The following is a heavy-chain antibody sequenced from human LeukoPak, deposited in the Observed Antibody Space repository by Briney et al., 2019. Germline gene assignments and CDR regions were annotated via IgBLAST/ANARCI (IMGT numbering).Heavy chain of an antibody. Sequence: GASVKVSCKASGGTFSSYAISWVRQAPGQGLEWMGGIIPIFGTANYAQKFQGGVTITTDESTSTAYMELSSLRSEDTAVYYCAILYDFWSGSGPWDYWGQGTLVTVSS. CDR2: IIPIFGTA. D-gene: IGHD3-3*01. CDR3: AILYDFWSGSGPWDY. V-gene: IGHV1-69*05. J-gene: IGHJ4*02. CDR1: GGTFSSYA.